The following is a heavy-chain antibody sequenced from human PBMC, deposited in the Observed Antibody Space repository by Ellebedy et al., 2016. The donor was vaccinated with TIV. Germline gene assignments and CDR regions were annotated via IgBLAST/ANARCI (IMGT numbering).Heavy chain of an antibody. CDR1: GGSISSSSYY. Sequence: MPSETLSLTCTVSGGSISSSSYYWGWIRQPPGKGLEWIGRIYYSGITYYNPSLKSRVTISVDKSKNQFSLKLSSVTAADTAVYYWARRDGYNGFDYWGQGTLVTVSS. J-gene: IGHJ4*02. D-gene: IGHD5-24*01. V-gene: IGHV4-39*07. CDR2: IYYSGIT. CDR3: ARRDGYNGFDY.